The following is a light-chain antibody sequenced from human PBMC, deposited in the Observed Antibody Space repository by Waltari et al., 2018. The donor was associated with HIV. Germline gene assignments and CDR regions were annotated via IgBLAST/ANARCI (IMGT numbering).Light chain of an antibody. CDR2: SAF. J-gene: IGKJ1*01. Sequence: DIQMTQSPSSLSASVGDRVTITCRASQSISTYLNWYQQKPGKAHKILVYSAFNLQSGVPSRFSGSGSGTDFTLTISTLQPEDFATYYCQQSYSTPRTFGQGTKVEIK. V-gene: IGKV1-39*01. CDR3: QQSYSTPRT. CDR1: QSISTY.